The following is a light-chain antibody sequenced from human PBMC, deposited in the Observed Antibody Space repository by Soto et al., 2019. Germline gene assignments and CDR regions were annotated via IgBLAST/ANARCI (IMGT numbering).Light chain of an antibody. CDR1: QSISSY. CDR2: GAT. CDR3: QQSDVSPLT. Sequence: DIGMTQSPSSLSASVGERVTITCRASQSISSYLAWYQQRPGQAPRLLIYGATRRASGVPARFSGSGYGTDFTLTISSLQFEDFAAYYCQQSDVSPLTFGRGTKVDIK. J-gene: IGKJ1*01. V-gene: IGKV1-39*01.